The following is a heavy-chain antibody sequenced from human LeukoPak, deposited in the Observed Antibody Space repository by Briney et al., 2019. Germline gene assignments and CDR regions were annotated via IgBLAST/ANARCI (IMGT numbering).Heavy chain of an antibody. Sequence: GGSLRLSCAGSGFALKSYSLSWVRQAPGKGLEWVSSISSTSAYIYYADSVKGRFTIPRDNSKNTLYLQMNSLRAEDTAVYYCARVYYDSSAFDIWGQGTTVTASS. CDR3: ARVYYDSSAFDI. CDR2: ISSTSAYI. D-gene: IGHD3-22*01. CDR1: GFALKSYS. V-gene: IGHV3-21*04. J-gene: IGHJ3*02.